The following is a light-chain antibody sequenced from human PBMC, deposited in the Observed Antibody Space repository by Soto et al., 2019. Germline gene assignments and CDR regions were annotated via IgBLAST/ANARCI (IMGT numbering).Light chain of an antibody. J-gene: IGKJ1*01. CDR1: QVIRND. Sequence: AIQMTQSPSSLSASVGDRVTITCRASQVIRNDLGWYQQKPGKAPKLLIYGASNLQRGVPSRFSGSGSGTDFALTSTRMRPEDLATYHCLHDHNYPWTFGQGTKVDIK. CDR2: GAS. CDR3: LHDHNYPWT. V-gene: IGKV1-6*01.